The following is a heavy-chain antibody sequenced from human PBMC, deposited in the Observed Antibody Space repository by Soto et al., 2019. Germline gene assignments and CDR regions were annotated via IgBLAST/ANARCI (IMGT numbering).Heavy chain of an antibody. CDR1: GGSISSPSYY. V-gene: IGHV4-39*01. D-gene: IGHD2-21*01. J-gene: IGHJ6*03. Sequence: QLQLQESGPGLVKPSETLSLTCTVSGGSISSPSYYWGWIRQPPGRGLEWIGSIYYGGTTYYSPSLKNRVTISVDTSKNQFSLNLSSVTAADTAVYYCARQGVSYYYYMDVWGNGTTVTVSS. CDR3: ARQGVSYYYYMDV. CDR2: IYYGGTT.